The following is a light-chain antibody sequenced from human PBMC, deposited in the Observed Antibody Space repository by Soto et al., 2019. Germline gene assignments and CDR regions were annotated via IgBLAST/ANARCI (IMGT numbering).Light chain of an antibody. V-gene: IGLV2-14*01. J-gene: IGLJ2*01. Sequence: QPVLTQPASVSGSPGQSITISCTGSSSDVGGYNYVSWYQQYPGKAPKLMIYEVSNRPSGVSNRFSGSKSGNTASLTISGLQADDEADYYCSSYTSSSTLVFGGGTKLTVL. CDR2: EVS. CDR3: SSYTSSSTLV. CDR1: SSDVGGYNY.